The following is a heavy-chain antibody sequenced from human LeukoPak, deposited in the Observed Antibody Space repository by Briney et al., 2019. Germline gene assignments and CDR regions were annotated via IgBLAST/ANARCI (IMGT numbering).Heavy chain of an antibody. CDR1: AFTFSDYT. V-gene: IGHV3-21*01. J-gene: IGHJ4*02. CDR3: ARHRTASDY. CDR2: ITTGSTYI. Sequence: GGSLRLSCSASAFTFSDYTMIWVRQAPGKGLEWVSCITTGSTYIYYADSVKGRFTISRDNAKNSLYLQMTSLRAEDTAVYYCARHRTASDYWGQGTLVTVSP. D-gene: IGHD3-16*02.